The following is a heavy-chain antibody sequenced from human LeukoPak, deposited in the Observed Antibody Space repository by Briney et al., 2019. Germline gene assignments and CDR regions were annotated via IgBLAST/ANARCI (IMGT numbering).Heavy chain of an antibody. CDR3: AKDPSGGHPYYFDY. Sequence: GGTLRLSCAASGFTFSSYGMSWVRQAPGKGLEWVSAISGSGGSTYYADSVKGRFTISRDNSKNTLYLQMNSLRAEDTAVYYCAKDPSGGHPYYFDYWGQGTLVTVSS. D-gene: IGHD1-26*01. V-gene: IGHV3-23*01. J-gene: IGHJ4*02. CDR2: ISGSGGST. CDR1: GFTFSSYG.